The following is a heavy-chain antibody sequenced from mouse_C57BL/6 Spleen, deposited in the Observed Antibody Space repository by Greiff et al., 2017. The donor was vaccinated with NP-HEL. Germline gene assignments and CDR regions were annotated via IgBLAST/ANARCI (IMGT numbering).Heavy chain of an antibody. CDR1: GYTFTSYW. J-gene: IGHJ3*01. CDR3: AGAAQTTWAWFAY. D-gene: IGHD3-2*02. CDR2: IYPGSGST. Sequence: VQLQQPGAELVKPGASVKMSCKASGYTFTSYWITWVKQRPGQGLEWIGDIYPGSGSTNYNEKFKSKATLTVDTSSSTAYMQLSSLTSEDSAVYYCAGAAQTTWAWFAYWGQGTLVTVSA. V-gene: IGHV1-55*01.